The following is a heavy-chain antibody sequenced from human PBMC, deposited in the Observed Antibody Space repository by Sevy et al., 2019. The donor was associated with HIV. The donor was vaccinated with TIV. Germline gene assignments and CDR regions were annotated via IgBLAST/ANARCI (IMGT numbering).Heavy chain of an antibody. V-gene: IGHV3-30*18. CDR1: GFNFQTFG. CDR2: ISSDGINH. Sequence: GGSLRLSCSALGFNFQTFGMHWIRQAPGKGPEWLAVISSDGINHNYAASVKGRFTIYRDNSKSLLSLQMNSLTPNDTAVYFCTKESLRGTYIRGDFDHWVQGTLVTVSS. CDR3: TKESLRGTYIRGDFDH. D-gene: IGHD3-10*02. J-gene: IGHJ4*02.